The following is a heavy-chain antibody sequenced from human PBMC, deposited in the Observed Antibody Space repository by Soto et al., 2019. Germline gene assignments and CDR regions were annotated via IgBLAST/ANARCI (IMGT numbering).Heavy chain of an antibody. J-gene: IGHJ4*02. CDR3: ACFAVNPCSDRSVSFNS. CDR1: GGSISSHY. D-gene: IGHD6-25*01. V-gene: IGHV4-59*08. Sequence: QVQLQESGPGLVKPSETLSLTCAVSGGSISSHYWNWVRQPPGKGLEWIGCIYFTGSTIYNPTLKSRVTMSVDTSTTKFSLGRSSVTVADADVYSCACFAVNPCSDRSVSFNSLGQGSLVTVTS. CDR2: IYFTGST.